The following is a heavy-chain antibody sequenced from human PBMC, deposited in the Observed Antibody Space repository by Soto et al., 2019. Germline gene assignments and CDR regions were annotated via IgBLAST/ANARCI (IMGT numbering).Heavy chain of an antibody. CDR2: IIPILGIA. J-gene: IGHJ6*03. D-gene: IGHD6-6*01. V-gene: IGHV1-69*02. Sequence: SVKVSCKASGGTFSGYTISWVRQAPGQGLEWMGRIIPILGIANYAQKFQGRVTITADKSTSTAYMELSSLRSEDTAVYYCALDLGSSSFYYYMDVWGKGTTVTVSS. CDR3: ALDLGSSSFYYYMDV. CDR1: GGTFSGYT.